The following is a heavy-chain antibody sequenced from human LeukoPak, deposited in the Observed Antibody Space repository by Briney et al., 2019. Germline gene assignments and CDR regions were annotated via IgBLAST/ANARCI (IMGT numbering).Heavy chain of an antibody. D-gene: IGHD5-12*01. CDR3: ARDVGYSAYD. Sequence: GGSLRLSCAASGFTFRSSWMHWVRQAPGKGLVWVSRINNDGRTTTYADSVKGRFTISRDNAKNTLFLQMNSLRAEDTAVYYCARDVGYSAYDWGQGTLVTVSS. J-gene: IGHJ4*02. CDR1: GFTFRSSW. CDR2: INNDGRTT. V-gene: IGHV3-74*01.